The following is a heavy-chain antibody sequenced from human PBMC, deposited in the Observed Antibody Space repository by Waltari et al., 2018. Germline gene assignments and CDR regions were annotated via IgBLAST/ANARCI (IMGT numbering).Heavy chain of an antibody. J-gene: IGHJ6*01. D-gene: IGHD1-26*01. CDR3: AKTLLLSLYALDV. CDR1: GGPLSGHY. CDR2: VSHRGNT. V-gene: IGHV4-34*02. Sequence: QVHLQQWGAGLLKPSETLSLTCGVYGGPLSGHYWSWIRQSPERGLEWIGEVSHRGNTTSNPSLSGRATISVDTSRSQVSLKLHSVTAADTAVYYCAKTLLLSLYALDVWGQGTTVIVSS.